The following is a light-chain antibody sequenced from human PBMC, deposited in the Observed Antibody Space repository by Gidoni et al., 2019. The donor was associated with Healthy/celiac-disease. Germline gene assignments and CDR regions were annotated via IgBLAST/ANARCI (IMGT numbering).Light chain of an antibody. CDR2: DVS. J-gene: IGLJ3*02. CDR3: SSYTSSSTRV. V-gene: IGLV2-14*04. Sequence: GSPGQSITISCTGTSSDVGGYNYVSWYQQHPGKAPKLMIYDVSNRPSGVSNRFSGSKSGNTASLTISGLQAEDEADYYCSSYTSSSTRVFGGGTKLTVL. CDR1: SSDVGGYNY.